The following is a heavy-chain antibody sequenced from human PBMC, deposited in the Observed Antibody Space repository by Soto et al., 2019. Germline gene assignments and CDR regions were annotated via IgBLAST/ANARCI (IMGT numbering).Heavy chain of an antibody. J-gene: IGHJ4*02. CDR3: ARGVGDLLWKARPYYFDY. D-gene: IGHD3-10*01. CDR1: GFSLSTSGMC. Sequence: GPTLVNPTQTLTLTCTFSGFSLSTSGMCVSWIRQPPGKALEWLALIDWDDDKYYSTSLKTRLTISKDTSKNQVVLTMTNMDPVDTATYYCARGVGDLLWKARPYYFDYWGQGTLVTVSS. V-gene: IGHV2-70*01. CDR2: IDWDDDK.